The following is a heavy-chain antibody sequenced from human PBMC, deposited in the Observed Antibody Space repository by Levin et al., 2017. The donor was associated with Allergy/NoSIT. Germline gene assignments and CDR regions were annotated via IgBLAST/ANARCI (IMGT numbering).Heavy chain of an antibody. CDR3: AIYCSSTSCDFDP. Sequence: PSETLSLTCAASGFTFSSYSMNWVRQAPGKGLEWVSSISSSSSYIYYADSVKGRFTISRDNAKNSLYLQMNSLRAEDTAVYYCAIYCSSTSCDFDPWGQGTLVTVSS. J-gene: IGHJ5*02. CDR2: ISSSSSYI. D-gene: IGHD2-2*01. CDR1: GFTFSSYS. V-gene: IGHV3-21*01.